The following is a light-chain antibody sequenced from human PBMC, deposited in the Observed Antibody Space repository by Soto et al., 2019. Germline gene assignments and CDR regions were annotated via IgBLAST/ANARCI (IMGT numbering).Light chain of an antibody. CDR1: QSVSRNY. Sequence: ENLLTQSPGTLSLSPGERATLSCRASQSVSRNYLAWYQQKPGQAPRLLMYGASSRVNGIPDRLSGSGFGTDFILTISRLETEDFAVYYCQQYGSSPFTFGGGTRVSIK. CDR3: QQYGSSPFT. CDR2: GAS. J-gene: IGKJ4*01. V-gene: IGKV3-20*01.